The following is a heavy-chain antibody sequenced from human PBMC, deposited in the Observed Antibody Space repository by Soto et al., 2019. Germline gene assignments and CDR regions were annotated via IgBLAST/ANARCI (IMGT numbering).Heavy chain of an antibody. J-gene: IGHJ5*02. V-gene: IGHV3-23*01. Sequence: EVQLLESGGGLVQPGGSLRLSCAASGFTFSSYAMSWVRQAPGKGLEWVSAISGSGGSTYYADSVKGRFTISRDNSKNTLYLQMNSPRAEDTAVYYCAKGQVPAAMNEYNWFDPWGQRTLVTVSS. CDR2: ISGSGGST. CDR3: AKGQVPAAMNEYNWFDP. D-gene: IGHD2-2*01. CDR1: GFTFSSYA.